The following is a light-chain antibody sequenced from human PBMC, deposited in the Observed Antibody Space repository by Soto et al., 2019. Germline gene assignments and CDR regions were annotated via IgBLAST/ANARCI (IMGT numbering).Light chain of an antibody. V-gene: IGLV7-43*01. CDR1: TGAVASNSY. Sequence: QAVVTQEPSLTVSPGGTVTLTCASTTGAVASNSYPHWFHQKPGQPPRTLINSTSNKHSWTPARFSGSLLGGKAALTLSGVQPEDEAEYYGLLDYRGAWVFGGGTQLTVL. J-gene: IGLJ7*01. CDR2: STS. CDR3: LLDYRGAWV.